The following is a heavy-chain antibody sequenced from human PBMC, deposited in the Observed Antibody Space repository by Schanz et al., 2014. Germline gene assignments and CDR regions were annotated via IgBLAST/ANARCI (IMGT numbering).Heavy chain of an antibody. Sequence: EVQLLESGGGLVQPGGSLRLSCAASGFTFSSHWMHWVRQAPGKGLVWVSRINGDGSRTAYADSVKGRFTISRDNAKNTLYLQMNSLRAEDTAVYYCAKSDAFDIWGQGTLVTVSS. V-gene: IGHV3-74*02. J-gene: IGHJ3*02. CDR1: GFTFSSHW. CDR3: AKSDAFDI. CDR2: INGDGSRT.